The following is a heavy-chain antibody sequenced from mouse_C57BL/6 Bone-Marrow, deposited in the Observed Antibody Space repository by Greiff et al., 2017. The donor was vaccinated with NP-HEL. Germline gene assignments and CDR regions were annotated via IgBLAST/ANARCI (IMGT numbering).Heavy chain of an antibody. CDR2: INPSNGGT. V-gene: IGHV1-53*01. CDR3: ARSYYYGSTPAWFAY. J-gene: IGHJ3*01. CDR1: GYTFTSYW. Sequence: QVQLKQPGTELVKPGASVKLSCKASGYTFTSYWMHWVKQRPGQGLEWIGNINPSNGGTNYNAKFKSKATLTVDKSSSTAYMQLSSLTSEDSAVYYCARSYYYGSTPAWFAYWGQGTLVTVSA. D-gene: IGHD1-1*01.